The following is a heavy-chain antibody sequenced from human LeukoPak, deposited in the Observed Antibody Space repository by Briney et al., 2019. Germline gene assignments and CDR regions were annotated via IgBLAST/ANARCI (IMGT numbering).Heavy chain of an antibody. Sequence: GGSLRLSCAASGFTFSSYGMSWIRQAPGKGLEWVSYISSSGSTIYYADSVKGRFTISRDNAKNSLYLQMNSLRAEDTAVYYCARDGIVATFDYWGQGTLVTVSS. D-gene: IGHD5-12*01. CDR2: ISSSGSTI. CDR3: ARDGIVATFDY. CDR1: GFTFSSYG. J-gene: IGHJ4*02. V-gene: IGHV3-11*01.